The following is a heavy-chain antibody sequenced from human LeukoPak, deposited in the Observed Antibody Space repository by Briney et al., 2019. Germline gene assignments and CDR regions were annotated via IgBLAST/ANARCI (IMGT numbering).Heavy chain of an antibody. D-gene: IGHD2-21*01. CDR3: TYDHFDQ. CDR1: GFTFSSYW. V-gene: IGHV3-74*01. J-gene: IGHJ4*02. Sequence: GSLRLSCAASGFTFSSYWMHWIRQAPGKGLVWVSRINSDGSSTTYADSVKGRFTISRDNAKNTLYLQMTSLTPEDTAVYYCTYDHFDQWGQGTLVIVSS. CDR2: INSDGSST.